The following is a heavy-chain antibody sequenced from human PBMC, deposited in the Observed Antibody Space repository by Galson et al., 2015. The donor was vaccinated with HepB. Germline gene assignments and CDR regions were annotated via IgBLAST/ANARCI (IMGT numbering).Heavy chain of an antibody. J-gene: IGHJ4*02. Sequence: SLRLSCAGSGFTFSNYPIHWVRQAPGKGLEWVALISFDGGNKFYTDSVKGRFTISRDNSKNTMYLQMDSLRLEDTALYYCAKGLIFDGYNGDYWGQGTLVTVSS. V-gene: IGHV3-30*04. CDR1: GFTFSNYP. CDR3: AKGLIFDGYNGDY. CDR2: ISFDGGNK. D-gene: IGHD5-24*01.